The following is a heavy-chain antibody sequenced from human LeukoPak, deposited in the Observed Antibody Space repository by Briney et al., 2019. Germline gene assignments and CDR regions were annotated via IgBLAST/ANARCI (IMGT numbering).Heavy chain of an antibody. CDR2: ISSSSSYI. CDR3: ARVYDGDYAFDI. CDR1: GFTFSSYS. V-gene: IGHV3-21*01. D-gene: IGHD4-17*01. J-gene: IGHJ3*02. Sequence: GGSLRPSCAASGFTFSSYSMNWVRQAPGKGLEWVSSISSSSSYIYYADSVKGRFTISRDNAKNSLYLQMNSLRAEDTAVYYCARVYDGDYAFDIWGQGTMVTVSS.